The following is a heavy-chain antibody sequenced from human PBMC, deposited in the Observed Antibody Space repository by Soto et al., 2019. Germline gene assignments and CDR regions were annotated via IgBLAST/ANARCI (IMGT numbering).Heavy chain of an antibody. Sequence: EVQLVESGGGLVKPGGSLRLSCAASGFTFSSYSMNWVRQAPGKGLEWVSSISSSSSYIYYADSVKGRFTISRDNAKNSLYLQMNSLRAEDTAVYYCARTGDSQQLVTGWFDPWCQGTLVTVSS. CDR2: ISSSSSYI. CDR3: ARTGDSQQLVTGWFDP. V-gene: IGHV3-21*01. D-gene: IGHD6-13*01. J-gene: IGHJ5*02. CDR1: GFTFSSYS.